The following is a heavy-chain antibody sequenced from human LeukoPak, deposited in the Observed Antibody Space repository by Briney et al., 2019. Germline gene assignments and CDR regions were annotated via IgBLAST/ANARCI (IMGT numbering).Heavy chain of an antibody. CDR1: GFTFSKYS. CDR2: ISTSSTYV. Sequence: PGGSLRLSCAASGFTFSKYSMNWVRQAPGKGLEWVSSISTSSTYVYYADSMKGRFTVSRDNARKSLYLQMSSLRAEDTAVYYCARAKTSGSYLYDYWGRGTLVTVSS. J-gene: IGHJ4*02. V-gene: IGHV3-21*01. D-gene: IGHD1-26*01. CDR3: ARAKTSGSYLYDY.